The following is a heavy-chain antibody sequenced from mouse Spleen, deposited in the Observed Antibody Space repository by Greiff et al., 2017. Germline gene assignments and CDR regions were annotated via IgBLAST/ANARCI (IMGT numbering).Heavy chain of an antibody. Sequence: VQLQQPGAELVKPGASVKLSCKASGYTFTSYWMHWVKQRPGQGLEWIGMIHPNSGSTNYNEKFKSKATLTVDKSSSTAYMQLSSLTSEDTAVYYCARRAIYYYGSSGDWFAYWGQGTLVTVSA. D-gene: IGHD1-1*01. CDR3: ARRAIYYYGSSGDWFAY. CDR1: GYTFTSYW. V-gene: IGHV1-64*01. CDR2: IHPNSGST. J-gene: IGHJ3*01.